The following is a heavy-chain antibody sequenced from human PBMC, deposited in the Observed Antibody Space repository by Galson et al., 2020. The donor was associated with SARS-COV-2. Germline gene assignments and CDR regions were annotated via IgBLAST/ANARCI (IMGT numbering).Heavy chain of an antibody. CDR1: GGTFSSYA. V-gene: IGHV1-69*10. D-gene: IGHD1-26*01. CDR3: ARITKGELQRGMGGFDP. CDR2: IIPILGIA. J-gene: IGHJ5*02. Sequence: SVKVSCKASGGTFSSYAISWVRQAPGQGLEWMGGIIPILGIANYAQKFQGRVTITADKSTSTAYMELSSLRSEDTAVYYCARITKGELQRGMGGFDPWGQGTLVTVSS.